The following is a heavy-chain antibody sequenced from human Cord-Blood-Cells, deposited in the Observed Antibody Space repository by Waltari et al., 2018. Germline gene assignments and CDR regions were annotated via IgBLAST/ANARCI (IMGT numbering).Heavy chain of an antibody. Sequence: QVQLVQSGAEVKKPGSSVKVSCKASGGTFSSYAISWVRQAPGQGLEWMGGIIPIFGTANYAQKFQGRVTITADESTSTAYMELSSLRSEETAVYYCARGGPTVTTIEDYYYGMDVWGQGTTVTVSS. CDR3: ARGGPTVTTIEDYYYGMDV. D-gene: IGHD4-4*01. J-gene: IGHJ6*02. CDR1: GGTFSSYA. V-gene: IGHV1-69*01. CDR2: IIPIFGTA.